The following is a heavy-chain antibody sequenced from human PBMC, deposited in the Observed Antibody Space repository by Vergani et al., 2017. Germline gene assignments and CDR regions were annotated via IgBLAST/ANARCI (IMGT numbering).Heavy chain of an antibody. CDR2: VSHSGDT. CDR1: GDSISSGNN. J-gene: IGHJ5*02. Sequence: QVNLQESGPGLVKPSETLSLTCAVSGDSISSGNNWCWFRQPPGKGLEWISSVSHSGDTYFNPSLKVRDSISMDTSKNYFFLTRSSVIAADTAMYYCARRSSSYYFDIWGQGVLITVSS. D-gene: IGHD3-22*01. CDR3: ARRSSSYYFDI. V-gene: IGHV4-38-2*01.